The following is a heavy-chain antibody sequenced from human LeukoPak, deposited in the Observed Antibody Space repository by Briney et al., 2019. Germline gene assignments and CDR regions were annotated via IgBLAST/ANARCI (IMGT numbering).Heavy chain of an antibody. CDR3: ARQPQWLVRLYYYYYMDV. J-gene: IGHJ6*03. CDR2: IYHTGST. Sequence: SETLSLTCTISGGSVSDYYWSWIRQSPGKGLEWIGYIYHTGSTSYSPSLKSRVTISADTSQNQFSLKLSSVTAADTAVYYCARQPQWLVRLYYYYYMDVWGKGTTVTISS. CDR1: GGSVSDYY. D-gene: IGHD6-19*01. V-gene: IGHV4-59*02.